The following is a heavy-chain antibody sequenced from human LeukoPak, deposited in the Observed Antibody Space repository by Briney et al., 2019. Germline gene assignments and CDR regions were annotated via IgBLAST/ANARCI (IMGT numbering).Heavy chain of an antibody. V-gene: IGHV3-7*01. CDR3: GRFGYVAGIDL. CDR2: IDPAGTDT. D-gene: IGHD6-19*01. J-gene: IGHJ4*02. CDR1: GFSFNSYW. Sequence: GGSLRLSCAASGFSFNSYWMTWVRQPPGRGLEWVANIDPAGTDTYYVDPVKGRFTISRDNAKNLVYLQMNTLRAEGTAVYSCGRFGYVAGIDLWGQGTLVTVSS.